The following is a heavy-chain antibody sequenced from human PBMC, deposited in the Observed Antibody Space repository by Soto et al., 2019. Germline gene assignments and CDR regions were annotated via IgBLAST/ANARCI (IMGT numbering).Heavy chain of an antibody. CDR3: ARGPLVVLNYFES. V-gene: IGHV1-3*01. CDR1: GYTFTSYA. Sequence: GASVKPPCKASGYTFTSYAMHWVRQAPGQRLEWMGWINAGNGNTKYAQNFQARLTISADKSTSTAYMELSSLTSDDTAMYLCARGPLVVLNYFESWGQGTLVTVSS. J-gene: IGHJ4*02. CDR2: INAGNGNT.